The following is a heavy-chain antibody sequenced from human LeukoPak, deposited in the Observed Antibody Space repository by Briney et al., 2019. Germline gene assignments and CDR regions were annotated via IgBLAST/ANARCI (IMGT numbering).Heavy chain of an antibody. J-gene: IGHJ4*02. CDR3: AKDIGRYDILTGYYQY. D-gene: IGHD3-9*01. CDR2: ISWNSGSI. Sequence: GRSLRLSCAASGFTFSSYVMHWVRQAPGKGLEWVSGISWNSGSIGYADSVKGRFTISRDNAKNSLYLQMNSLRAEDTALYYCAKDIGRYDILTGYYQYWGQGTLVTVSS. V-gene: IGHV3-9*01. CDR1: GFTFSSYV.